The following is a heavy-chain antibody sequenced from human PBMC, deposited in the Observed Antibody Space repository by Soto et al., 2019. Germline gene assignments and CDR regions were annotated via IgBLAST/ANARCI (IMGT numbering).Heavy chain of an antibody. D-gene: IGHD6-13*01. CDR2: ISYDGSNK. V-gene: IGHV3-30-3*01. CDR1: GFTFSSYA. J-gene: IGHJ6*02. Sequence: GGSLRLSCAASGFTFSSYAMHWVRQAPGKGLEWVAVISYDGSNKYYADPVKGRFTISRDNSKNTLYLQMNSLRAEDTAVYYCARDRGAGAAGIYYYYGMDVWGQGTTVTVSS. CDR3: ARDRGAGAAGIYYYYGMDV.